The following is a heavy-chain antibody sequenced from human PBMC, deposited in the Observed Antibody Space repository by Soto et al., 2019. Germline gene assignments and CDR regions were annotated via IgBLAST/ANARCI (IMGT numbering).Heavy chain of an antibody. Sequence: QVQLVQSGTEVKKPGAAVKVSCKASRYTFTSYNIHWVRQAPGQRLEWMGVINPRDGTTNYAQSFHGRVTLTRDTSTSTVYMDLTSLSSEDTAVYYCARDLQTYHSSGYDPGYWGQGTLVSVSS. D-gene: IGHD3-22*01. J-gene: IGHJ4*02. CDR3: ARDLQTYHSSGYDPGY. V-gene: IGHV1-46*01. CDR1: RYTFTSYN. CDR2: INPRDGTT.